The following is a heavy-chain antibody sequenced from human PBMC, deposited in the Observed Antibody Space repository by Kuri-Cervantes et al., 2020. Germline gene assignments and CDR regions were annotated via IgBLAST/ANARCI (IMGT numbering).Heavy chain of an antibody. CDR2: ISCDGISK. CDR1: XFSFSDYC. D-gene: IGHD5/OR15-5a*01. J-gene: IGHJ4*02. Sequence: SXPTSXFSFSDYCLHWVRQAPGKGLEWVAFISCDGISKYYGDSVQGRFTISRDNSKNTLYLQMNSLRAEDTAVYYCAKDKRGSRCLRFAHLFDYWGQGTLVTVSS. CDR3: AKDKRGSRCLRFAHLFDY. V-gene: IGHV3-30*18.